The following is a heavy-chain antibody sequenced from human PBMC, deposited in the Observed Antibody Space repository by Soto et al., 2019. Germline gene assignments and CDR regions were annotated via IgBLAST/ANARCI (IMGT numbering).Heavy chain of an antibody. J-gene: IGHJ4*02. D-gene: IGHD2-2*01. CDR2: ISGSGGST. Sequence: EVQLLESGGGLVQPGGSLRLSCAASGFTFSSYAMSWVRQAPGKGLEWVSAISGSGGSTYYADSVKGRFTISRDNSKNSLYLQMNSLRAEDTAVYYCATSSGEHCSSTGCWGRYWGQGTLVTVSS. CDR3: ATSSGEHCSSTGCWGRY. V-gene: IGHV3-23*01. CDR1: GFTFSSYA.